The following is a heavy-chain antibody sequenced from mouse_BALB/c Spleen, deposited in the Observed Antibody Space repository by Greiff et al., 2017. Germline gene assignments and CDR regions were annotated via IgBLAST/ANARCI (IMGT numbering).Heavy chain of an antibody. Sequence: VQLQQSGPGLVKPSQSLSLTCTVTGYSITSDYAWNWIRQFPGNKLEWMGYISYSGSTSYNPSLKSRISITRDTSKNQFFLQLNSVTTEDTATYYCARLGVWSFYYAMDYWGQGTSVTVSS. J-gene: IGHJ4*01. CDR2: ISYSGST. CDR1: GYSITSDYA. D-gene: IGHD2-10*02. V-gene: IGHV3-2*02. CDR3: ARLGVWSFYYAMDY.